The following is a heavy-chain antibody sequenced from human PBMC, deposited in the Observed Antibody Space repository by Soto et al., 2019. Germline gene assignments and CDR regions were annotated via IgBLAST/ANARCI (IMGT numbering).Heavy chain of an antibody. J-gene: IGHJ4*02. CDR2: ISNDGSNK. CDR1: GFTFSNYG. V-gene: IGHV3-30*18. CDR3: AKDGADTGTYNFDY. Sequence: GVSLRLSCAASGFTFSNYGMHWVRQAPGKGLEWVTLISNDGSNKFYADSVKGRFTISRDNSKNTLYLQMTSLKTEDTAVYYCAKDGADTGTYNFDYWGQGSLVTVSS. D-gene: IGHD1-26*01.